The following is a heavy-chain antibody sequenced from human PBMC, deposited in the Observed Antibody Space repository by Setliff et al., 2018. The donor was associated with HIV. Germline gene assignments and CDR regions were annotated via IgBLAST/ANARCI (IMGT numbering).Heavy chain of an antibody. CDR2: IRSKAYGGTT. J-gene: IGHJ4*02. V-gene: IGHV3-49*04. CDR1: GFTFGGYA. Sequence: QPGGSLRLSCTASGFTFGGYAMSWVRQAPGKGLEWVGFIRSKAYGGTTEYAASVKGRFTISRDDSKSIAYLQMNSLKTEDTAVYYCTRTFFHSSGYYHNLQPFDYWGQGTLVTVSS. D-gene: IGHD3-22*01. CDR3: TRTFFHSSGYYHNLQPFDY.